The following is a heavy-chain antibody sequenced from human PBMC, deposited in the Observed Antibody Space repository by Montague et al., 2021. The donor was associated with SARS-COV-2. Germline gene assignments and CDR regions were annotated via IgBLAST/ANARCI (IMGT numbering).Heavy chain of an antibody. CDR1: GGSFSGYY. V-gene: IGHV4-34*01. CDR3: ARGVDQKLVVRGATRWVVLDS. Sequence: SETLSLTCAVYGGSFSGYYWTWIRQPPRKGLEWIGEVFHDGSTYYNPSLKSRVTLSVDTSKNQFSLNLNSVTAADTAVYFCARGVDQKLVVRGATRWVVLDSWGQGALVTVSS. CDR2: VFHDGST. D-gene: IGHD3-10*01. J-gene: IGHJ4*02.